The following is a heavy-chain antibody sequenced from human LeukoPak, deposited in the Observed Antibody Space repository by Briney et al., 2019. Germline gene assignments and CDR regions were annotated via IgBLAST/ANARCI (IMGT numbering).Heavy chain of an antibody. D-gene: IGHD5-12*01. CDR1: GYTFTSYG. J-gene: IGHJ4*02. V-gene: IGHV1-18*01. CDR3: ARDLLAMIPSFSAEY. Sequence: ASVKVSCKASGYTFTSYGISWVRQAPGQGLEWMGWISANNGNTIYAQKLQGRVTMTTDTSTSTAYMELRSLSSDDTAVYYCARDLLAMIPSFSAEYWGQGTLVTVSS. CDR2: ISANNGNT.